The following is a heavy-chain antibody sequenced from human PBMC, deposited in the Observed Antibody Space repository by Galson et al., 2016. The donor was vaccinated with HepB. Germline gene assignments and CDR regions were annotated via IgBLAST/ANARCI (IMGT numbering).Heavy chain of an antibody. CDR1: GVSVSSASYY. CDR3: ARYARVGTTHGRFGF. D-gene: IGHD1/OR15-1a*01. Sequence: ETLSLTCSVSGVSVSSASYYWTWIRQSPGKGLEWVGLVCQDGRTTYNPSRRRRLTISIDSSMNQFSLELNSVTAADTAVYYCARYARVGTTHGRFGFWGQGTLVTVSS. V-gene: IGHV4-61*01. CDR2: VCQDGRT. J-gene: IGHJ4*02.